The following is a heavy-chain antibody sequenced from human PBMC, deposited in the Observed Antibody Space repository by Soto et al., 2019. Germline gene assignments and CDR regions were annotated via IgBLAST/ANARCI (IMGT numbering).Heavy chain of an antibody. V-gene: IGHV3-23*01. D-gene: IGHD6-19*01. CDR3: AKAYSSGWQGDFDY. CDR2: ISGSGGST. J-gene: IGHJ4*02. Sequence: GESLKISCAASGFTFSSYAMSWVRQAPGKGLEWVSAISGSGGSTYYADSVKGRFTISRDNSKNTLYLQMNSLRAEDTAVYYCAKAYSSGWQGDFDYWGQGTLVTVSS. CDR1: GFTFSSYA.